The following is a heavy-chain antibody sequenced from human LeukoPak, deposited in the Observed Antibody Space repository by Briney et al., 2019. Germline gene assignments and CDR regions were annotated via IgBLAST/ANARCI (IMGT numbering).Heavy chain of an antibody. CDR2: ISAYNGNT. CDR1: GYTFTSYG. Sequence: ASVTVSCRASGYTFTSYGISWVRQAPGQGLEWMGWISAYNGNTNYAQKLQGRVTMTTDTSTSTAYMELRSLRSDDTAVYYCARDGPIAARPSVGVDWFDPWGQGTLVTVSS. J-gene: IGHJ5*02. D-gene: IGHD6-6*01. CDR3: ARDGPIAARPSVGVDWFDP. V-gene: IGHV1-18*01.